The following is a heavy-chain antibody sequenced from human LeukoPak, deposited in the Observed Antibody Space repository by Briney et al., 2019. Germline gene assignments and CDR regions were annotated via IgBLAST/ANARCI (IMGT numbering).Heavy chain of an antibody. CDR3: ARGRVIYYGSGSYYSNWFDP. CDR1: GGSFSGYY. CDR2: MSYSGST. V-gene: IGHV4-34*01. D-gene: IGHD3-10*01. Sequence: SETLSLTCAVYGGSFSGYYWSWIRQPPGKGLEWIGSMSYSGSTYYNPSLKSRVTISVDTSKNQFSLKLSSVTAADTALYYCARGRVIYYGSGSYYSNWFDPWGQGTLVTVSS. J-gene: IGHJ5*02.